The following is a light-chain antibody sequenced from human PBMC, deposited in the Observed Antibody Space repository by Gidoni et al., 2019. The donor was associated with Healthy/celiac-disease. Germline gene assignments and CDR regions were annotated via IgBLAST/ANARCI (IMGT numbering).Light chain of an antibody. V-gene: IGKV1-39*01. CDR3: QPRYSTPWT. CDR2: AAS. J-gene: IGKJ1*01. Sequence: DIQMTQPPSSLSASVGDRVTITCRARQSISSYLTWYQQKQGKAPKLLIYAASSLPSGVPSRFSGSGSGTDFTLTISSLQPEDFATYYCQPRYSTPWTFGQGTKVEIK. CDR1: QSISSY.